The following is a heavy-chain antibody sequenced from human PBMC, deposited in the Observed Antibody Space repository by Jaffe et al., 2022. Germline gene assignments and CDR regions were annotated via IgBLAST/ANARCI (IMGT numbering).Heavy chain of an antibody. V-gene: IGHV4-59*01. J-gene: IGHJ5*02. CDR1: GTSISGYY. CDR2: IYYKGST. Sequence: QVQLQESGPGLLKPSETLSLTCTVSGTSISGYYWSWIRQPPGKGLEWIGNIYYKGSTNYAPSLKSRVTISLDTSKKQFSLNVSSVTAADTAMYYCARAVGHVYGDSYWFDPWGQGTLVTVSS. D-gene: IGHD4-17*01. CDR3: ARAVGHVYGDSYWFDP.